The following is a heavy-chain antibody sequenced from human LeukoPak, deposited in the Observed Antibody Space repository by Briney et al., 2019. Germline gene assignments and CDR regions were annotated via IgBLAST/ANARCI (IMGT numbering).Heavy chain of an antibody. V-gene: IGHV4-59*01. CDR3: ARVVSSGYYLGAYYYYYMDV. D-gene: IGHD3-3*01. CDR1: GGSISIYY. CDR2: IYYIGCT. Sequence: PSETLSLTCTVSGGSISIYYWSWIRQPPGKGLEWVGYIYYIGCTNYNPSLKRRVTISVDTSKNQFCLQLSSVTAADTAVYYCARVVSSGYYLGAYYYYYMDVWGKGTTVTVSS. J-gene: IGHJ6*03.